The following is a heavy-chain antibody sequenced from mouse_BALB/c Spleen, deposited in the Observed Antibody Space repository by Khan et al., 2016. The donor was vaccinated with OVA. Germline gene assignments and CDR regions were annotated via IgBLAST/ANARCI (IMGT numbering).Heavy chain of an antibody. CDR3: ARICRGDFDN. V-gene: IGHV3-2*02. J-gene: IGHJ2*01. CDR1: GYSITSDYA. D-gene: IGHD3-3*01. CDR2: ISYSGNT. Sequence: EVQLQESGPGLVKPSQSLSLTCTVTGYSITSDYAWNWIRQFPGNKLEWLGFISYSGNTNYNPSLKSRISITRDTSTNQFFLQLNSVTTEDTATYYCARICRGDFDNWGQGTTLTVSS.